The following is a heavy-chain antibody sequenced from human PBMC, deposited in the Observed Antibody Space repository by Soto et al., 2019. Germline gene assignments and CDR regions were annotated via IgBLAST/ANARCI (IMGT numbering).Heavy chain of an antibody. CDR3: ARLSEPNYDSSGYHESFDY. D-gene: IGHD3-22*01. J-gene: IGHJ4*02. CDR1: GYSLSDLS. V-gene: IGHV1-24*01. CDR2: LDAEDGET. Sequence: ASVKVSCKVSGYSLSDLSIHWVRQAPGKGLEWMGGLDAEDGETIYAQKLQGRGTMTEDTSTDTAYMELSSLRSEDTAVYYCARLSEPNYDSSGYHESFDYWGQGTLVTVSS.